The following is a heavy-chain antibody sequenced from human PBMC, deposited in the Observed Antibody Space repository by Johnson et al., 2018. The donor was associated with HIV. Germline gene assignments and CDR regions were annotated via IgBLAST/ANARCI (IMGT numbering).Heavy chain of an antibody. J-gene: IGHJ3*02. CDR1: GFTFSSYW. D-gene: IGHD3-22*01. Sequence: VQLVESGGGLVQPGGSLRLSCAASGFTFSSYWMSWVRQAPGKGLEWVSGINWNGGSTGYADSVKGRFTISRDNAKNSLYLQMNSLRAEDTALYYCAREYLPTYYYDSSGYAFDIWGQGTMVTVSS. V-gene: IGHV3-20*04. CDR2: INWNGGST. CDR3: AREYLPTYYYDSSGYAFDI.